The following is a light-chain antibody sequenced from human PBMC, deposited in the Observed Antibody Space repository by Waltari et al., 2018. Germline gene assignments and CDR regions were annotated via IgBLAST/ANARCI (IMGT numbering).Light chain of an antibody. CDR2: GAS. V-gene: IGKV3-20*01. Sequence: EIVLTQSPGTLSLSPGERATLSCRASQSVWSSYLAGYQQKPGQAPRLLIYGASNRATGIPDRFSGSGSGTDFTLTISRLEPEDFAVYYCQQYGSSPFTFGPGTKVDIK. CDR1: QSVWSSY. CDR3: QQYGSSPFT. J-gene: IGKJ3*01.